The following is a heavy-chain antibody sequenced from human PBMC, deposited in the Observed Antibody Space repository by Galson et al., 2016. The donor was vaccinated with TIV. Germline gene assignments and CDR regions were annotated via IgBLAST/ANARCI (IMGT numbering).Heavy chain of an antibody. J-gene: IGHJ4*02. CDR3: ARGTGFSYGFWY. CDR2: IYHGGST. CDR1: GYSISRGFY. Sequence: ETLSLTCAVSGYSISRGFYWAWIRQPPGKGLEWMGTIYHGGSTYFNPSLKSRVAISVATSKNQFSLKLTSVTASDTAVYYCARGTGFSYGFWYWGQGALVTVSS. V-gene: IGHV4-38-2*01. D-gene: IGHD5-18*01.